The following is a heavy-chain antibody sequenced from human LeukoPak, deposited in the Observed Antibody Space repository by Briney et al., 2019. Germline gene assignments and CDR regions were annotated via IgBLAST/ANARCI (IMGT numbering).Heavy chain of an antibody. CDR2: ISSSSSYI. V-gene: IGHV3-21*01. CDR1: GFTFSNAW. CDR3: ARDAGGEGVATRFDS. Sequence: GGSLRLSCVASGFTFSNAWMSWVRHAPGKGLEWVSSISSSSSYIYYADSVKGRLSISRDNAKNSLYLQMNSLRAEDTAVYYCARDAGGEGVATRFDSWGQGTLVTVSS. D-gene: IGHD5-12*01. J-gene: IGHJ4*02.